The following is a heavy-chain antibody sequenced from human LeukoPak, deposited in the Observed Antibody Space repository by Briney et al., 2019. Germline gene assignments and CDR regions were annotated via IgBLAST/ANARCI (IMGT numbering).Heavy chain of an antibody. Sequence: GGSLRLSCAASGFTVSSNYMSWVRQAPGKGLEWVSVIYSGGSTYYADSVRGRFTISRDNSKNTLYLQMNSLRAEDMAVYYCARDSRRDGYNYQDRSSYYFDYWGQGTPVTVSS. CDR2: IYSGGST. CDR3: ARDSRRDGYNYQDRSSYYFDY. D-gene: IGHD5-24*01. V-gene: IGHV3-53*01. CDR1: GFTVSSNY. J-gene: IGHJ4*02.